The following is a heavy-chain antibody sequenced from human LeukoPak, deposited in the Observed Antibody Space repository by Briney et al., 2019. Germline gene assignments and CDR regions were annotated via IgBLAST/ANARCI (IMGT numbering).Heavy chain of an antibody. CDR2: VYSSGTT. CDR1: GGSISSYY. CDR3: ARDEGGSTRPPPAYNWFDP. J-gene: IGHJ5*02. Sequence: PSETLSLTCTVSGGSISSYYWSWIRQPAGKGLEWIGRVYSSGTTNYNPSLKSRVTMSVDTSKNHFSLKLSSVTAADTAIYYCARDEGGSTRPPPAYNWFDPWGQGTQVTVSS. V-gene: IGHV4-4*07. D-gene: IGHD1-1*01.